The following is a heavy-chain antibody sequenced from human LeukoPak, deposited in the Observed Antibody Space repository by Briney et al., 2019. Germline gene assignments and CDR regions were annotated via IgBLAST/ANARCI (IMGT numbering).Heavy chain of an antibody. CDR1: GNYL. CDR2: INSDGSLT. CDR3: AKVPYDSLVSDY. V-gene: IGHV3-74*01. D-gene: IGHD3-22*01. J-gene: IGHJ4*02. Sequence: GGSLRLSCAASGNYLMHWVRQAPGKGLVWVSHINSDGSLTSYADSVKIRFTISKDNAKNTVYLQMNSLRAEDTAVYYCAKVPYDSLVSDYWGQGTLVTVSS.